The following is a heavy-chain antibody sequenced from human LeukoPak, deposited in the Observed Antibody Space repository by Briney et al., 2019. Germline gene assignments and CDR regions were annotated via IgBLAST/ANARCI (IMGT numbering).Heavy chain of an antibody. CDR1: GFTFSSYG. CDR3: AKDDPLGYCSSTSCDEGTFFDY. V-gene: IGHV3-30*02. D-gene: IGHD2-2*01. J-gene: IGHJ4*02. Sequence: PGGSLRLSCAASGFTFSSYGMHWVRQAPGKGLEWVAFIRYDGSNKYYADSVKGRFTISRDNAKNSLYLQMNSLRAEDTAVYYCAKDDPLGYCSSTSCDEGTFFDYWGQGSLVTVSS. CDR2: IRYDGSNK.